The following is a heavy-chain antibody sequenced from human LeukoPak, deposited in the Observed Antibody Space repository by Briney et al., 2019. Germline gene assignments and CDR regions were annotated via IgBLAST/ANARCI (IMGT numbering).Heavy chain of an antibody. V-gene: IGHV3-23*01. CDR3: ARVGYSYGSHFDY. CDR2: ISGSGGST. D-gene: IGHD5-18*01. J-gene: IGHJ4*02. Sequence: GGSLRLSCAASGFTFSSYGMSWVRQAPGKGLEWVSAISGSGGSTYYADSVKGRFTISRDNAKNSLYLQMNSLRAEDTAVYYCARVGYSYGSHFDYWGQGTLVTVSS. CDR1: GFTFSSYG.